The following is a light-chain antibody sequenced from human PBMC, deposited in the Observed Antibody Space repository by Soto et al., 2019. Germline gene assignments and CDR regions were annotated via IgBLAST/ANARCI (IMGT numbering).Light chain of an antibody. V-gene: IGKV3-20*01. J-gene: IGKJ1*01. Sequence: EIVLTQSPGTLSLSPGERATLSCRASQSVSSSYLAWYQQKPGQAPRLLIYGASSRATGIPDRFSGSGSGTDFTLTISRLEPEDFAVYYCQQHGSSPRTCGQGTKLQLK. CDR2: GAS. CDR3: QQHGSSPRT. CDR1: QSVSSSY.